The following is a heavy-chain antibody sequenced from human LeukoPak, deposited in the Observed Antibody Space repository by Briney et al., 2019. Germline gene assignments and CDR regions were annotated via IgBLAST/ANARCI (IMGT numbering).Heavy chain of an antibody. J-gene: IGHJ5*02. Sequence: SGPTLVKPTQTLTLTCTFSGFSLSTSGVGVGWIRQPPGKALEWLALIYWNDDKRYSPSLKSRLTITKDTSKNQVVPTMTNMDPVDTATYYCARRRAPTNGYNNWFDPWGQGTLVTVSS. CDR3: ARRRAPTNGYNNWFDP. V-gene: IGHV2-5*01. CDR2: IYWNDDK. D-gene: IGHD6-13*01. CDR1: GFSLSTSGVG.